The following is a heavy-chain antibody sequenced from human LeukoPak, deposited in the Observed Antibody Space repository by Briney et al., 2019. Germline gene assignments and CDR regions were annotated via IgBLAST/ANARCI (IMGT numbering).Heavy chain of an antibody. CDR2: ISYDGSNK. D-gene: IGHD6-13*01. V-gene: IGHV3-30-3*01. CDR1: GFTFSSYW. Sequence: GGSLRLSCAASGFTFSSYWMHWVRQAPGKGLEWVAVISYDGSNKYYADSVKGRFTISRDNSKNTLYLQMNSLRAEDTAVYYCARPRIAAAGTDNWFDPWGQGTLVTVSS. CDR3: ARPRIAAAGTDNWFDP. J-gene: IGHJ5*02.